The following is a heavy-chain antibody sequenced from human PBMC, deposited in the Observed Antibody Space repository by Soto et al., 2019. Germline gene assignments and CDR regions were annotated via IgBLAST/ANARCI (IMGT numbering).Heavy chain of an antibody. CDR2: LYFSGST. Sequence: QLQLQESGPGLVKPSETLSLTCNVSGGSISSSVYYWGWIHQPPGKGLEWIGSLYFSGSTYYNPSLKSRVTISADTSKNQFSLRLTSVTAADTAKYFCARHPAEWVLASFDYWGRGTLVTVSS. J-gene: IGHJ4*03. V-gene: IGHV4-39*01. D-gene: IGHD1-26*01. CDR1: GGSISSSVYY. CDR3: ARHPAEWVLASFDY.